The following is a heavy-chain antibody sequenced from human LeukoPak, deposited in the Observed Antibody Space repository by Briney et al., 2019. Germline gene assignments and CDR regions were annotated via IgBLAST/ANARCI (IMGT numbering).Heavy chain of an antibody. CDR3: ARDKGYYGSGSYWFDP. D-gene: IGHD3-10*01. Sequence: SVKVSCKASGGTFSSYAISWARQAPGQGLEWMGGIIPIFGTANYAQKFQGRVTITTDESTSTAYMELSSLRSEDTAVYYCARDKGYYGSGSYWFDPWGQGTLVTVSS. J-gene: IGHJ5*02. V-gene: IGHV1-69*05. CDR2: IIPIFGTA. CDR1: GGTFSSYA.